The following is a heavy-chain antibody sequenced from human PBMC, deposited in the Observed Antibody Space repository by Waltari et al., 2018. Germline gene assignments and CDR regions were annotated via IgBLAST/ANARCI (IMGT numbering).Heavy chain of an antibody. D-gene: IGHD3-3*01. CDR3: ARQGDSFWSGTPLGIDP. CDR2: VHYSGNT. Sequence: YWSWIRQPPGKGLEWIGYVHYSGNTNYNPSLKSRVTISVDTSKNQFSLKLSSVTAADTAVYYCARQGDSFWSGTPLGIDPWGQGTLVTVSS. V-gene: IGHV4-59*08. CDR1: Y. J-gene: IGHJ5*02.